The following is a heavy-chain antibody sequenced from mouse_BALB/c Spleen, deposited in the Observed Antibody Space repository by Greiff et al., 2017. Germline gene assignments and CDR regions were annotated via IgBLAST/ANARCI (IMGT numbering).Heavy chain of an antibody. Sequence: VQLKQSGPGLVKPSQSLSLTCTVTGYSITSDYAWNWIRQFPGNKLEWMGYISYSGSTSYNPSLKSRISITRDTSKNQFFLQLNSVTTEDTATYDCARITLYYYGSIYRYYAMDYWGQGTSVTVSS. D-gene: IGHD1-1*01. J-gene: IGHJ4*01. CDR2: ISYSGST. CDR1: GYSITSDYA. V-gene: IGHV3-2*02. CDR3: ARITLYYYGSIYRYYAMDY.